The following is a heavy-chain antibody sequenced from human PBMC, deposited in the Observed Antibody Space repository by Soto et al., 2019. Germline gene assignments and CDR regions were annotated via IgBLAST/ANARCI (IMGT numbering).Heavy chain of an antibody. V-gene: IGHV3-73*01. Sequence: GGSLRLSCAASGFTFSGSAMHWVRQASGKGLEWVGRIRSKANSYATAYAASVKGGFTISRDDSKNTAYLQMNSLKTEDTAVYYCTRPYFGSTSLRHYYYYGMDVWGQGTTVTVSS. CDR3: TRPYFGSTSLRHYYYYGMDV. CDR2: IRSKANSYAT. D-gene: IGHD2-2*01. J-gene: IGHJ6*02. CDR1: GFTFSGSA.